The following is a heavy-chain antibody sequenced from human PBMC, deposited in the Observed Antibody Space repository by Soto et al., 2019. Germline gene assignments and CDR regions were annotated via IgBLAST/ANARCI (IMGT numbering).Heavy chain of an antibody. CDR3: ARGGYYDFWSGYSNNFYGMDV. D-gene: IGHD3-3*01. Sequence: SVKVSCKXSGGTFSSYAISWVRQAPGQGLEWMGGIIPIFGTANYAQKFQGRVTITADESTSTAYMELSSLRSEDTAVYYCARGGYYDFWSGYSNNFYGMDVWGQGTTVTVSS. CDR1: GGTFSSYA. CDR2: IIPIFGTA. V-gene: IGHV1-69*13. J-gene: IGHJ6*02.